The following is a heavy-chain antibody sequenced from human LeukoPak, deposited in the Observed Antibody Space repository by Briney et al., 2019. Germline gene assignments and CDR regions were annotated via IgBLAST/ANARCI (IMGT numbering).Heavy chain of an antibody. J-gene: IGHJ4*02. CDR1: RYTFTGYY. D-gene: IGHD3-22*01. V-gene: IGHV1-2*06. CDR3: ARVGFGSYYDSSGYRSFDY. Sequence: ASVKVSCKASRYTFTGYYMHWVRQAPGQGLEWMGRTNPNRGGTSYAQMFQGRVTMTRDTSLSTAYMEMSRLRSDDTAVYYCARVGFGSYYDSSGYRSFDYWGQRTLVTISS. CDR2: TNPNRGGT.